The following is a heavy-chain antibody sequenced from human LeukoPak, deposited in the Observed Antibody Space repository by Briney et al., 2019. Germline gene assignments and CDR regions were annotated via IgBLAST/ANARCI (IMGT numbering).Heavy chain of an antibody. Sequence: SETLSLTCAVYGGSFSGYYWSWIRQPPGKGLEWIGEINHSGSTNYNPSLKSRVTISVDTSKNQFSLKLSSVTAADTAVYYCARQVGRGTQIYYLDVWGRGTTVTVSS. CDR3: ARQVGRGTQIYYLDV. CDR2: INHSGST. D-gene: IGHD3-16*01. V-gene: IGHV4-34*01. J-gene: IGHJ6*03. CDR1: GGSFSGYY.